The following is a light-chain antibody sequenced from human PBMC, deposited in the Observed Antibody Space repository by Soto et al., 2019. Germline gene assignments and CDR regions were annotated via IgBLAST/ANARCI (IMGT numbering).Light chain of an antibody. CDR2: EVT. CDR1: SSDVGVYTH. Sequence: QSVLTPPASLSGSPGQSITVSCTGTSSDVGVYTHVAWYQQHPGKLPKLAIYEVTNRPSGVASRFSGYKSGNTASLTISGLQADEEADYYCISYTGSSASYVFGTGTKVTVL. V-gene: IGLV2-14*01. CDR3: ISYTGSSASYV. J-gene: IGLJ1*01.